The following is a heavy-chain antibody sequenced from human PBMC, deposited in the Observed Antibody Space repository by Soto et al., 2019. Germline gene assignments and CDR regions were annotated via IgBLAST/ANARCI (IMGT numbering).Heavy chain of an antibody. V-gene: IGHV3-21*01. Sequence: GGSLRLSCVGSGFTFSTYSINWVRQAPGKGLEWVSSISSRSDIYYADSVKGRFTISRDNAKNSVSLQMNSLRAEDTAVYYCAREYTAWPLAYGLDVWGQGTTAPVYS. J-gene: IGHJ6*02. CDR1: GFTFSTYS. CDR2: ISSRSDI. D-gene: IGHD2-2*02. CDR3: AREYTAWPLAYGLDV.